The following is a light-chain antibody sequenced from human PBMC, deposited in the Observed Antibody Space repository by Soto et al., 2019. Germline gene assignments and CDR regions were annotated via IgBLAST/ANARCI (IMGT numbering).Light chain of an antibody. J-gene: IGLJ2*01. CDR3: QSYDSSLSGSVV. CDR1: GSNIGAGYD. V-gene: IGLV1-40*01. Sequence: QSVLTQPPSVSGAPGQRVTISCTGRGSNIGAGYDVHWYQQLPGTAPKLLIYGNSNRPSGVPDRFSGSKSGTSASLAITGLQAEDEADYYGQSYDSSLSGSVVFGGGTKLTV. CDR2: GNS.